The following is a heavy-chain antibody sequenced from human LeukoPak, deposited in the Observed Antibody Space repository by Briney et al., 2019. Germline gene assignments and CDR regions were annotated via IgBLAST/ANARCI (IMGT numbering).Heavy chain of an antibody. D-gene: IGHD3-22*01. Sequence: PGRSLRLSCAASGFTFSTYSMSWVSLAPGKRLGWVLVVSGGGDTFYSDSVKGRSTVSGDNSKDTLFLQMNSLRAEDAAVYYGVREAGDTSALVDNYFDNWGRGTLLTVSS. CDR3: VREAGDTSALVDNYFDN. J-gene: IGHJ4*02. V-gene: IGHV3-23*01. CDR2: VSGGGDT. CDR1: GFTFSTYS.